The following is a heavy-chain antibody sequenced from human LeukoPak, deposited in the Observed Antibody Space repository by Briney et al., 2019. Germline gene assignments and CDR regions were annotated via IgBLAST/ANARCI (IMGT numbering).Heavy chain of an antibody. CDR3: ARSRSGYSYDHAAFEI. V-gene: IGHV4-59*01. CDR2: IDYRGST. Sequence: SETLSLTCTVSGGSISTYYWSWIRQPPGKGLEWIAYIDYRGSTTYNPSLRSRVTISVDTSRNQFPLKLYSVTAADTAVYYCARSRSGYSYDHAAFEIWGQGTMVTVSS. D-gene: IGHD5-18*01. CDR1: GGSISTYY. J-gene: IGHJ3*02.